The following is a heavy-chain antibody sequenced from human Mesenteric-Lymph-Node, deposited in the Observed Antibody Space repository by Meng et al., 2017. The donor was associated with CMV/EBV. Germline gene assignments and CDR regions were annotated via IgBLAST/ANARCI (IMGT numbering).Heavy chain of an antibody. D-gene: IGHD5-18*01. J-gene: IGHJ5*02. CDR3: ARANPGYTAMVGLGWFDP. CDR2: INPNSGGT. CDR1: GYTFTDYY. Sequence: ASVKVSCKASGYTFTDYYMHWVRQAPGQGLEWMGWINPNSGGTNYAQKFQGRVTMTRDTSISTAYMELSRLRSDDTAVYYCARANPGYTAMVGLGWFDPWGQGTLVTVSS. V-gene: IGHV1-2*02.